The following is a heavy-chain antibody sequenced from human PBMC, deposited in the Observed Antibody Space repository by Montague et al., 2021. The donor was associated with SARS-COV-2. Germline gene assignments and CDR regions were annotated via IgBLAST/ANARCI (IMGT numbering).Heavy chain of an antibody. V-gene: IGHV4-34*01. CDR2: INHSGST. D-gene: IGHD3-10*01. Sequence: SETLSLTCAVSSGSFRGYYWSWIRQPPGKGLEWIGEINHSGSTTYNPSLESRVSISVDTSNKQFSLKVTSVTAADTAVYYCARVGASTLVRGITKADFSNYGMDVWGQGTAVTVSS. CDR1: SGSFRGYY. J-gene: IGHJ6*02. CDR3: ARVGASTLVRGITKADFSNYGMDV.